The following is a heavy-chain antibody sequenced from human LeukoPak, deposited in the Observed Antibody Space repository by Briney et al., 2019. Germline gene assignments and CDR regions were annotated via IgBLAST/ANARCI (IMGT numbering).Heavy chain of an antibody. V-gene: IGHV3-23*01. J-gene: IGHJ4*02. D-gene: IGHD6-13*01. CDR2: ISGSGGGT. CDR1: GFTFSSYA. CDR3: AKRVGYYFEY. Sequence: GGSLRLPCEGSGFTFSSYAMSWVRQAPGKGLEWVSGISGSGGGTYYADSVKGRFTVSGDKSKNTLYLQMNSLRVEDTAVYYCAKRVGYYFEYWGQGTLVTASS.